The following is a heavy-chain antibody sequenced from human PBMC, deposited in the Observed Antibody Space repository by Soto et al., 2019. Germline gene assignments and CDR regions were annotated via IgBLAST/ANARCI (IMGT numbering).Heavy chain of an antibody. V-gene: IGHV3-74*01. J-gene: IGHJ6*04. Sequence: EVQLVESGGGLVHPGGSLRLSCAASGFTLSGRSMHWVRQAPGKGLVWVSGIDNAGTDSTYADSVKGRFTSSRDNAKNMLYLERNSLRVEYTSMYYCARGCFGPDVWGKGTTVTVSS. CDR2: IDNAGTDS. CDR1: GFTLSGRS. D-gene: IGHD3-10*01. CDR3: ARGCFGPDV.